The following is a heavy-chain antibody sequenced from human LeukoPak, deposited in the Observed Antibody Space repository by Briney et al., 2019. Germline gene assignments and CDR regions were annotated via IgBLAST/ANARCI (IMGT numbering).Heavy chain of an antibody. J-gene: IGHJ4*02. CDR2: FDPEDGET. Sequence: ASVKVSCKASGYTLTELSMHWVRQAPGKGLEWMGGFDPEDGETIYAQKFQGRVTMTEDTSTDTAYMELSSLRSEDTAVYYCATDLSSAWLSNRYWGQGTLVTVSS. CDR3: ATDLSSAWLSNRY. CDR1: GYTLTELS. V-gene: IGHV1-24*01. D-gene: IGHD3-22*01.